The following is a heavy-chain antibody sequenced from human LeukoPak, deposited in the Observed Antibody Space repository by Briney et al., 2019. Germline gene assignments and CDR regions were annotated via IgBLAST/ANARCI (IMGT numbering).Heavy chain of an antibody. CDR2: INQSGST. CDR1: GGFFSGYY. CDR3: ARGGLMVYAVRVQNDVFDI. D-gene: IGHD2-8*01. V-gene: IGHV4-34*01. J-gene: IGHJ3*02. Sequence: SETLSLTCAVYGGFFSGYYWSWIREPPGKGLEWIGEINQSGSTNYNPSLKSRVTISVDTSKNQFSLKLSSVTAADTAVYYCARGGLMVYAVRVQNDVFDIWGQGTMVTVSS.